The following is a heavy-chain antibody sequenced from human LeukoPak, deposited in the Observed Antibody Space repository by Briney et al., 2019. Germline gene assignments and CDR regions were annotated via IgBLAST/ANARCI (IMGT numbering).Heavy chain of an antibody. CDR2: ISSSSSTI. CDR1: GFIFSSYS. J-gene: IGHJ4*02. D-gene: IGHD3-22*01. V-gene: IGHV3-48*01. Sequence: GGSLRLSCAASGFIFSSYSMNWVRQAPGKGLEWVSYISSSSSTIYYADSVKGRFTISRDNAKNSLYLQMNSLRAEDTAVYYCARVLHKRNYDSTTYYGYWGQGTLVTVSS. CDR3: ARVLHKRNYDSTTYYGY.